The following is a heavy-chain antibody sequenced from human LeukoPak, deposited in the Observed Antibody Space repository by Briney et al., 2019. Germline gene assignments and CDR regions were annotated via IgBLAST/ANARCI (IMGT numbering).Heavy chain of an antibody. D-gene: IGHD3-9*01. J-gene: IGHJ4*02. V-gene: IGHV4-34*01. CDR2: INHSGST. CDR3: ARGPPISLRYFDWLSLYFDY. CDR1: GGSFSGYY. Sequence: SETLSLTCAVYGGSFSGYYWSWIRQPPGKGLEWIGEINHSGSTNYNPSLKSRVTISVDTSKNHFSLKLSSVTAADTAVYYCARGPPISLRYFDWLSLYFDYWGQGTLVTVSS.